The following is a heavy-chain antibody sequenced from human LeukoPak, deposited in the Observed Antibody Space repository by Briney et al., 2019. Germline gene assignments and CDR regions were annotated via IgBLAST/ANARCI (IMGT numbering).Heavy chain of an antibody. Sequence: GGSLRLSCAASGFSVSNNYMSWVRQAPGKGLEWVSVIYSDGSTFYADSVKGRFTISRDNSKNTLYLQMNSLRAEDTAVYYCASDSYSPEYFQHWGQGTLVTVSS. V-gene: IGHV3-66*01. D-gene: IGHD2-15*01. CDR3: ASDSYSPEYFQH. J-gene: IGHJ1*01. CDR1: GFSVSNNY. CDR2: IYSDGST.